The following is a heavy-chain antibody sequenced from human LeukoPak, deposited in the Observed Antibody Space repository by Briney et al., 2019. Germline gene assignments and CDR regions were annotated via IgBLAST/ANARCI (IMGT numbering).Heavy chain of an antibody. CDR2: ISGSGGST. CDR1: GFTFSSYG. V-gene: IGHV3-23*01. CDR3: ARDLGIAAAGTVGYFDY. Sequence: GGTLRLSCAASGFTFSSYGMSWVRQAPGKGLEWVSAISGSGGSTYYADSVKGRFTISRDNSKNTLYLQMNSLRAEDTAVYYCARDLGIAAAGTVGYFDYWGQGILVTVSS. J-gene: IGHJ4*02. D-gene: IGHD6-13*01.